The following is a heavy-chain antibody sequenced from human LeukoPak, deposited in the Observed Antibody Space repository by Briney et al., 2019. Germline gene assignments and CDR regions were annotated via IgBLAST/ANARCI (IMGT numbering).Heavy chain of an antibody. CDR2: IIPIFGTA. V-gene: IGHV1-69*06. CDR1: GGTFSSYA. Sequence: PLASVKVSCKASGGTFSSYAISWVRQAPGQGLEWMGGIIPIFGTASYAQKFQGRVTITADKSTSTAYMELSSLRSEDTAVYYCAREGGYSYGKLDYYFDYWGQGTLVTVSS. J-gene: IGHJ4*02. D-gene: IGHD5-18*01. CDR3: AREGGYSYGKLDYYFDY.